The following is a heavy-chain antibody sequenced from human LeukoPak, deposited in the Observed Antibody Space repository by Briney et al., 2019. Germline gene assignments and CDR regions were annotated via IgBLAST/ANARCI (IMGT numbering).Heavy chain of an antibody. CDR3: AGRGRGSGSGGGTWFFDL. Sequence: SQTLSLTCTLSGGSINSGGACCNWIRQQPGKSLEWIGYIYNTGSTFYTPSLKSRLSISIDTSKNQLSLNLGSVTVADTAVYFCAGRGRGSGSGGGTWFFDLWGRGTLVSVSS. D-gene: IGHD2-15*01. V-gene: IGHV4-31*03. CDR2: IYNTGST. CDR1: GGSINSGGAC. J-gene: IGHJ2*01.